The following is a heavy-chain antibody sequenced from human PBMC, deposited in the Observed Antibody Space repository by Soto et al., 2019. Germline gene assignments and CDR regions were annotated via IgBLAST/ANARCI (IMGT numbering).Heavy chain of an antibody. CDR1: GYTFTSYG. D-gene: IGHD2-2*01. V-gene: IGHV1-18*01. CDR3: ARRGAVPDAFDI. CDR2: ISAYNGNT. Sequence: ASVKVSCKASGYTFTSYGISWVRQAPGQGLEWMGWISAYNGNTNYAQKIQGRVTMTTDTSTSTAYMKMRSLKSDNTDMYYCARRGAVPDAFDIWGQGTMVTVSS. J-gene: IGHJ3*02.